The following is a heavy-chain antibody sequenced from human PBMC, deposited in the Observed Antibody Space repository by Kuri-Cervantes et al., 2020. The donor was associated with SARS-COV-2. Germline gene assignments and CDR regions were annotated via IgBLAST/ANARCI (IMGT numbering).Heavy chain of an antibody. Sequence: SETLSLTCTVSGGSISSYYWSWIRQPPGKGLEWIGYIYYSGSTNYNPSLKSRVTISVDTSKNQFSLKLSSVTAADTAVYYCARHGNGASLFYWGQGTLVTCYS. J-gene: IGHJ4*02. CDR3: ARHGNGASLFY. CDR1: GGSISSYY. CDR2: IYYSGST. D-gene: IGHD1-1*01. V-gene: IGHV4-59*08.